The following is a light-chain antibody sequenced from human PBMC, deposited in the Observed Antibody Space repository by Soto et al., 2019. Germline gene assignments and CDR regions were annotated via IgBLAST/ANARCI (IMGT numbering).Light chain of an antibody. V-gene: IGKV3-15*01. CDR3: QQYNNWPQT. J-gene: IGKJ1*01. CDR2: GAS. Sequence: EAVLTPSPATLSVSPGERVTLSCRASQSVAANLAWYQQRPGQAPRLLIYGASKRAIGLPARFSGSGSGTEFTLTITSLQSEDFAVYYCQQYNNWPQTFGQGTKVDI. CDR1: QSVAAN.